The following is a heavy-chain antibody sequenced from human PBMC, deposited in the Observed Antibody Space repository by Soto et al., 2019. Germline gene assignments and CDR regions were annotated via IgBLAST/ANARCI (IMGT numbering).Heavy chain of an antibody. CDR3: AKVGGGSDY. CDR1: GFTFSSYG. Sequence: QVQLVESGGGVVQPGRSLRLSCAASGFTFSSYGMHWVRQAPGKGLEWVAVISYDGSNKYYADSVKGRFTISRDNSKNTLYLQMNSLRAEDTAVYYWAKVGGGSDYWGQGTLVTVSS. V-gene: IGHV3-30*18. D-gene: IGHD3-16*01. J-gene: IGHJ4*02. CDR2: ISYDGSNK.